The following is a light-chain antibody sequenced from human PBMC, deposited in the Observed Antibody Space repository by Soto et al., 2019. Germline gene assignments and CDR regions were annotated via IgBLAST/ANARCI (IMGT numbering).Light chain of an antibody. V-gene: IGKV3D-20*02. Sequence: EIVLTQSPGTLSLSPGERATLSCRASESVSSSHIAWYQQKPGQSPRLLIYGPSNRATGIPDRFSGSGSGTDFALSISSLEPEDFAVYYCQQRSKWPLTFGGGTKVEIK. CDR3: QQRSKWPLT. CDR1: ESVSSSH. CDR2: GPS. J-gene: IGKJ4*01.